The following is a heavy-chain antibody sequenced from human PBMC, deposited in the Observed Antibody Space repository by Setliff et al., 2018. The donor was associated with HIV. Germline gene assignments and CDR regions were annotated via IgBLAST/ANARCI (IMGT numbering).Heavy chain of an antibody. CDR1: GFTVSDHD. Sequence: PGESLKISCAVSGFTVSDHDVDWVRQAPGKGLEWLGRIRFKQSGLAAAYAASVQGRFTISRDDSKSSVYLQMSSLKAEDTAVYFCGAFLRGYPYWGRGALVTVSS. CDR3: GAFLRGYPY. V-gene: IGHV3-72*01. CDR2: IRFKQSGLAA. D-gene: IGHD3-16*01. J-gene: IGHJ4*02.